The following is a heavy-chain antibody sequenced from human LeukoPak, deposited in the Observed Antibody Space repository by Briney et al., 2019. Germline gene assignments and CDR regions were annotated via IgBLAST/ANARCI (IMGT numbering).Heavy chain of an antibody. J-gene: IGHJ4*02. CDR2: ISSSGSYI. CDR3: ARLVGWNYGY. D-gene: IGHD3-16*01. V-gene: IGHV3-21*01. Sequence: PGGSLRLSCAASGFTFSSYTMNWVRQAPGKGLEWVSSISSSGSYIYYADSVKGRFIISRDNSKSALYVEMNSLRAEDTAVYYCARLVGWNYGYWGQGTLVTVSS. CDR1: GFTFSSYT.